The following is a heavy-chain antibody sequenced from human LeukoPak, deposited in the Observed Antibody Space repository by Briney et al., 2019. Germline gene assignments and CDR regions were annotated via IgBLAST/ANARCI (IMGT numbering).Heavy chain of an antibody. V-gene: IGHV4-59*12. Sequence: SETLSLTCTVSGDSIDSYYWSWIRQPPGKGLEWIGEIYHSGSTNYNPSLKSRVTISVDKSKNQFSLKLSSVTAADTAVYYCARVRIQLLLYHGWFDPWGQGTLVTVSS. CDR1: GDSIDSYY. J-gene: IGHJ5*02. D-gene: IGHD5-18*01. CDR3: ARVRIQLLLYHGWFDP. CDR2: IYHSGST.